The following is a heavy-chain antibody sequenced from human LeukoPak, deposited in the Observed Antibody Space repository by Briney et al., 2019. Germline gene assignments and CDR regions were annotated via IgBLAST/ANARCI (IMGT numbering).Heavy chain of an antibody. CDR3: ARDSVTTDAFDN. Sequence: GGSLRLSCAASGFTFSSYAMHWVRQAPGKGLEWVAVISYDGSNKYYADSVKGRFTISRDNSKNTLYLQMNSLRAEDTAVYYCARDSVTTDAFDNWGQGTMVTVSS. D-gene: IGHD4-11*01. V-gene: IGHV3-30-3*01. CDR1: GFTFSSYA. CDR2: ISYDGSNK. J-gene: IGHJ3*02.